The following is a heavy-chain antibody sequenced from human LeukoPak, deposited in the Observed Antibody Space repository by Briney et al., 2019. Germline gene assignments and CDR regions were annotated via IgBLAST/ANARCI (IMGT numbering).Heavy chain of an antibody. CDR2: INPSGGST. Sequence: ASVKVSCKASGYTFTSYYMHWVRQAPGQGLEWMGIINPSGGSTSYAQKFQGRVTMTRDTSTSTVYMQLSSLRSEDTAVYYCARDQTSYNWFDPWGQGTLVTVSS. V-gene: IGHV1-46*01. CDR3: ARDQTSYNWFDP. CDR1: GYTFTSYY. J-gene: IGHJ5*02.